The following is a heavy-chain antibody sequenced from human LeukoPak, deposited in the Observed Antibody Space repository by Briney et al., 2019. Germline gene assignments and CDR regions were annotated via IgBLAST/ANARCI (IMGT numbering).Heavy chain of an antibody. CDR1: GFTFDDYA. CDR2: ISWNSGSI. CDR3: AKTPPDYGYFDY. D-gene: IGHD4-17*01. V-gene: IGHV3-9*01. J-gene: IGHJ4*02. Sequence: GGSLRLSCAASGFTFDDYAMHWVRQAPGKGLEWVSGISWNSGSIGYADSVKGRFTISRDNSKDSLYLQMNSLRTEDTAMYYCAKTPPDYGYFDYWGQGTLVTVSS.